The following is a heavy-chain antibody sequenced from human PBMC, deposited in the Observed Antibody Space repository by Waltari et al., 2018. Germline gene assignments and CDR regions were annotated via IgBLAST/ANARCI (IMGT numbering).Heavy chain of an antibody. J-gene: IGHJ4*02. CDR1: GFPLSSHA. D-gene: IGHD3-22*01. Sequence: EVQLLESGGGLVQPGGSLRLSCAASGFPLSSHAISWVPHAPGKGLEWVSAISGSGGSTYYADSVKGRFTISRDNSKNTLYLQMNSLRAEDTAVYYCAKDYYYDSSGKEFDYWGQGTLVTVSS. CDR2: ISGSGGST. CDR3: AKDYYYDSSGKEFDY. V-gene: IGHV3-23*01.